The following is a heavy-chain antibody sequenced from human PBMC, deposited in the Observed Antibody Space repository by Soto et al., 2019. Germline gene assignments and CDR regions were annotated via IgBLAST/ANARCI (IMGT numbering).Heavy chain of an antibody. Sequence: QITLKESGPTLVKPTQTLTLTCTFSGFSLTTTGVGVGWIRQPPGKALEWLALIYWDDDKRYSPSLKSRLTITKDTSKNQVVLTMTNMDPVDTATYYCIHRLSGSYFDYWGQGTLVTVSS. D-gene: IGHD3-10*01. CDR3: IHRLSGSYFDY. CDR2: IYWDDDK. J-gene: IGHJ4*02. V-gene: IGHV2-5*02. CDR1: GFSLTTTGVG.